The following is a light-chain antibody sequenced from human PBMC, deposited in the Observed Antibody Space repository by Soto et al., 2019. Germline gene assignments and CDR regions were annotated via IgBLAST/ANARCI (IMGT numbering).Light chain of an antibody. Sequence: QSVLSQPSSVSGSPGQSISISCTGSSNDVGAYNYVAWYQQKPGKAPKLLIYEVDNRPSGISHRFSGSKYGNTASLTISGLQTQAEADYYCSSYTVINTAVFGGGTKVTVL. CDR1: SNDVGAYNY. V-gene: IGLV2-14*01. CDR2: EVD. CDR3: SSYTVINTAV. J-gene: IGLJ3*02.